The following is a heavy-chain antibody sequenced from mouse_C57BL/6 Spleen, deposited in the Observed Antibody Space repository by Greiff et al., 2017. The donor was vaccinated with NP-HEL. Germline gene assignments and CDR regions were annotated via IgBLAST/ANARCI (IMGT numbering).Heavy chain of an antibody. Sequence: DVQLQESGPGMVKPSQSLSLTCTVTGYSITSGYDWHWIRHFPGNKLEWMGYISYSGSTNYNPSLKSRISITHDTSKNHFFLKLNSVTTEDTATYYCARDRDYYGSSPFAYWGQGTLVTVSA. J-gene: IGHJ3*01. V-gene: IGHV3-1*01. CDR2: ISYSGST. CDR3: ARDRDYYGSSPFAY. CDR1: GYSITSGYD. D-gene: IGHD1-1*01.